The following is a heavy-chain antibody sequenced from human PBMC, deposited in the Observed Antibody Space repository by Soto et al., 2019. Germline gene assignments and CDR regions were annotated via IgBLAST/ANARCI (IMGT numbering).Heavy chain of an antibody. CDR1: GFTFSSYG. Sequence: GGSLRLSCAASGFTFSSYGMHWVRQAPGKGLEWVAVIWYDGSNKYYADSVKGRFTISRDNSKNTLYLQMNSLRAEDTAVYYCARGYSSSWYLGRYFDYWGQGTLVTVSS. D-gene: IGHD6-13*01. CDR2: IWYDGSNK. CDR3: ARGYSSSWYLGRYFDY. V-gene: IGHV3-33*01. J-gene: IGHJ4*02.